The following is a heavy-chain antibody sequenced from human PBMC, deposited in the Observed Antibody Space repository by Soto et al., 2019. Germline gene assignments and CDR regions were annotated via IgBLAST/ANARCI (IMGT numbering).Heavy chain of an antibody. Sequence: QVQLEQSGPGLVKPSQTLSLTCKISGGSISSVNHYWSWIRQSPGEGLEWIGYIFDSGTTHYNPSLKGSITISGDTSQSQFSLTIHSVTVADTAVYYCAREVSWIGGFDYWGQGTLVTVSS. D-gene: IGHD2-15*01. CDR2: IFDSGTT. CDR1: GGSISSVNHY. J-gene: IGHJ4*02. V-gene: IGHV4-31*02. CDR3: AREVSWIGGFDY.